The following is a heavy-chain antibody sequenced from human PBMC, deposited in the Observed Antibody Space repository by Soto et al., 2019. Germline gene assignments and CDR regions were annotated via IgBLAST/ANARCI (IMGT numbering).Heavy chain of an antibody. Sequence: SVSNAWMNWVRQAPGKGLEWVGRIKSKADGGTTDYAAPVKDRFTISRDDSKTTLYLQMNILKTEDTAVYYCTTGVSYDSSGYYYWYFDLWGRGTLVTVSS. V-gene: IGHV3-15*07. J-gene: IGHJ2*01. CDR2: IKSKADGGTT. CDR3: TTGVSYDSSGYYYWYFDL. D-gene: IGHD3-22*01. CDR1: SVSNAW.